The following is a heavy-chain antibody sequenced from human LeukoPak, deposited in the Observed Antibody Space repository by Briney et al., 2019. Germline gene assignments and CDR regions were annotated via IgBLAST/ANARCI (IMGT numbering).Heavy chain of an antibody. CDR2: IHYDGSNN. Sequence: GGSLRLSCAASGFTFSSYAMSWVRQAPGKGLEWVAFIHYDGSNNYYADSVKGRFTISRDNSKNTLYLQMNSLRAEDTAVYYCASPDYGDYRVTLYYFDYWGQGTLVTVSS. V-gene: IGHV3-30*02. J-gene: IGHJ4*02. CDR1: GFTFSSYA. D-gene: IGHD4-17*01. CDR3: ASPDYGDYRVTLYYFDY.